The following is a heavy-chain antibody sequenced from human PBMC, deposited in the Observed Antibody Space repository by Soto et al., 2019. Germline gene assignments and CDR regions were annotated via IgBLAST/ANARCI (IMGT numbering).Heavy chain of an antibody. V-gene: IGHV4-31*03. Sequence: PSETLSLTCTVSGGSISSGGYYWSWIRQHPGKGLEWIGYIYYSGSTYYNPSLKSRVTISVDTSKNQFSLKLSSVTAADTAVYYCARDRSSSWPYYYYGMDVWGQGTTVTVS. CDR2: IYYSGST. CDR1: GGSISSGGYY. D-gene: IGHD6-13*01. J-gene: IGHJ6*02. CDR3: ARDRSSSWPYYYYGMDV.